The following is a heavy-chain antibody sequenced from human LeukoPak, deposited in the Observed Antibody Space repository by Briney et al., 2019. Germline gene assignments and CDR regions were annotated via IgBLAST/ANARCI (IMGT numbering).Heavy chain of an antibody. CDR2: VNHSGST. V-gene: IGHV4-34*01. CDR3: ARGGGWFGEWSGGMDV. Sequence: PSETLSLTCAVYGGSFSAHYWTWIRQPPGKGLEWIGEVNHSGSTNYNSTLKSRVTISVDTSKNQFSLKVNSVTAADTAIYYCARGGGWFGEWSGGMDVWSNGTTVTVSS. D-gene: IGHD3-10*01. J-gene: IGHJ6*04. CDR1: GGSFSAHY.